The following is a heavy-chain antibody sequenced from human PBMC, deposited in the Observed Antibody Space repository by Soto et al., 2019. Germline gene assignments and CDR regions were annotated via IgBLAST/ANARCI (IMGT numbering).Heavy chain of an antibody. CDR3: ARVPRTRYYDILTGYSHPYYFDY. Sequence: ASVKVSCKASGYTFTSYAMHWVRQAPGQRLEWMGWINAGNGNTKYSQKFQGRVTITRDTSASTAYMELSSLRSEDTAVYYCARVPRTRYYDILTGYSHPYYFDYWGQGTLVTV. J-gene: IGHJ4*02. V-gene: IGHV1-3*01. CDR1: GYTFTSYA. CDR2: INAGNGNT. D-gene: IGHD3-9*01.